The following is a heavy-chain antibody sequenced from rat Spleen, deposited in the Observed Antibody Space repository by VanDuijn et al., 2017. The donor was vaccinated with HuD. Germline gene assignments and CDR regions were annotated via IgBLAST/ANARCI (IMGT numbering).Heavy chain of an antibody. CDR1: GFTFIKYW. J-gene: IGHJ3*01. CDR3: TTVSYGGGY. CDR2: ISTGGANI. V-gene: IGHV5-31*01. Sequence: EVQLVESGGGPVQPGRSLKLSCVASGFTFIKYWMTWIRQAPGQGLEWVASISTGGANIYYRDSVRGRFTTSRDNAKSTLYLQMDSLRSEDTATYYCTTVSYGGGYWGQGTLVTDSS. D-gene: IGHD1-11*01.